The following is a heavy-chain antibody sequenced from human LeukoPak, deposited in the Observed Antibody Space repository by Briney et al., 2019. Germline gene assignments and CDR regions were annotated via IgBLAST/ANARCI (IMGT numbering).Heavy chain of an antibody. CDR2: IWYDGSNK. CDR3: ASLNWAYGDKSSDY. J-gene: IGHJ4*02. V-gene: IGHV3-33*01. Sequence: GGSLRLSCAASGFTFSSYGMHWVRQAPGKGLEWVAVIWYDGSNKYYADSVKGRFTISRDNSKNTLYLQMNSLRAEDTAVYYCASLNWAYGDKSSDYWGQGTLVTVSS. D-gene: IGHD4-17*01. CDR1: GFTFSSYG.